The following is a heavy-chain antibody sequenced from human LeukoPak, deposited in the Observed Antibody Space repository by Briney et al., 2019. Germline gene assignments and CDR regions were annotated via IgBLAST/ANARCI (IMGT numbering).Heavy chain of an antibody. CDR3: ARIGPYYDFWSGYSYYFDY. V-gene: IGHV4-39*07. Sequence: SETLSLTCTVSGGSISTSSYYWGGVRQPPGKGLEWIGNIFYSGSTYYSPSLKSRVTISLDTSRNPFSLKLSSVTAADTAVYYCARIGPYYDFWSGYSYYFDYWGQGTLVTVSS. CDR2: IFYSGST. D-gene: IGHD3-3*01. J-gene: IGHJ4*02. CDR1: GGSISTSSYY.